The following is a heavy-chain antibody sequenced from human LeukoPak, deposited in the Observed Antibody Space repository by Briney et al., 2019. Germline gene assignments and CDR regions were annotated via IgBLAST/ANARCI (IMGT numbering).Heavy chain of an antibody. Sequence: SETLSLTCSVSGASISRNTYYWGWIRQSPGKGLEWIGTFYYTGSTYYNPTLKSRITISVDTSKNHFSLKLSSVTAADTAVYYCARANYYDSSGYYYNAFDIWGQGTMVTVSS. CDR3: ARANYYDSSGYYYNAFDI. V-gene: IGHV4-39*02. CDR1: GASISRNTYY. J-gene: IGHJ3*02. CDR2: FYYTGST. D-gene: IGHD3-22*01.